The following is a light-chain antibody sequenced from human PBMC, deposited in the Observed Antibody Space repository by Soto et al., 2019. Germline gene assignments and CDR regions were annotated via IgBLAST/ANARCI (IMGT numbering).Light chain of an antibody. J-gene: IGLJ1*01. CDR3: QFNDSGLSGFYV. Sequence: QSVLTPPPSVSGAPGQRVTISCPGRRYNIVARFDVRGYQQLPGTAPKLLSCGYSYRPSGVADRFAGGKSGASAALAITGLQAEDEADYCCQFNDSGLSGFYVSGTGTKGTVL. CDR1: RYNIVARFD. V-gene: IGLV1-40*01. CDR2: GYS.